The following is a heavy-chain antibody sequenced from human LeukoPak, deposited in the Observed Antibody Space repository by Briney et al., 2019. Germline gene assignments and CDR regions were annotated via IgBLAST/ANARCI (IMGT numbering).Heavy chain of an antibody. CDR1: GGSISTYY. D-gene: IGHD3-22*01. V-gene: IGHV4-4*07. J-gene: IGHJ4*02. Sequence: SETLSLTCTVSGGSISTYYWSWIRQSAGKGLEWIGRIHRSGSTNYNPSLVSRVTMSVDTSKSQFSLKVSSVTAADTAVYYCALDSSGYYYAFDYWGQGTLVTVSS. CDR2: IHRSGST. CDR3: ALDSSGYYYAFDY.